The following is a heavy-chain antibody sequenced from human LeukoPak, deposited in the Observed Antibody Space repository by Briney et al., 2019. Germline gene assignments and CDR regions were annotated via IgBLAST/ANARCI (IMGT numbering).Heavy chain of an antibody. D-gene: IGHD6-13*01. CDR2: IWYDGSNK. CDR3: ARELQLVYYYYYGMDV. V-gene: IGHV3-33*08. J-gene: IGHJ6*02. CDR1: GFTFSSYG. Sequence: PGGSLRLSCAASGFTFSSYGMHWVRQAPGKGLEWVAVIWYDGSNKYYADSVKGRFTISRDNSKNTLYLQMNSLRAEDTAVYYCARELQLVYYYYYGMDVWGQGTTVTVSS.